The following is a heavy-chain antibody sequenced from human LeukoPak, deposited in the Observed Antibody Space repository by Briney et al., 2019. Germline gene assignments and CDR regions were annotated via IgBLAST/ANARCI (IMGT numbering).Heavy chain of an antibody. CDR1: GYTFTGYY. J-gene: IGHJ4*02. D-gene: IGHD3-3*01. CDR3: ASASLPALRFLEWLPFN. V-gene: IGHV1-2*02. CDR2: INPNSSGT. Sequence: ASVKVSCKASGYTFTGYYMHWVRQAPGQGLEWLGWINPNSSGTNYAQKFQGRVTMTRDTSISTAYMELSRLRSDDTAVYYCASASLPALRFLEWLPFNWGQGTLVTVSS.